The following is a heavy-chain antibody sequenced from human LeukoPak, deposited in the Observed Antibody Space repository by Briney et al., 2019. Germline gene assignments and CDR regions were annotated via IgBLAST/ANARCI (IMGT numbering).Heavy chain of an antibody. D-gene: IGHD3-22*01. J-gene: IGHJ4*03. CDR2: ISGSDIYI. Sequence: PGGSLRLSCAASGLSFNRYIMNWVRQAPGKGLEWVSSISGSDIYIYYADSVQGRFTISRDNAKNSLYLQMNSLRAEDTAVYYCARDYDSSGYNDYWGQGTTVTVSS. V-gene: IGHV3-21*01. CDR1: GLSFNRYI. CDR3: ARDYDSSGYNDY.